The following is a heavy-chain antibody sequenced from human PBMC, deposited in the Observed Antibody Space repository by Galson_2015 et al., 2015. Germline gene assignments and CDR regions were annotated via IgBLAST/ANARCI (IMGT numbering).Heavy chain of an antibody. D-gene: IGHD3-9*01. CDR2: IWFDGSNQ. V-gene: IGHV3-33*01. J-gene: IGHJ4*02. CDR3: TRDISSNYFDY. Sequence: SLRLSCAASGFTFNNYGMHWVRQAPGEGLERVAVIWFDGSNQYYADSVKGRFTTSRDNSKDTLSLQMNSLRAEDTAVYYCTRDISSNYFDYWGQGTLVTVSS. CDR1: GFTFNNYG.